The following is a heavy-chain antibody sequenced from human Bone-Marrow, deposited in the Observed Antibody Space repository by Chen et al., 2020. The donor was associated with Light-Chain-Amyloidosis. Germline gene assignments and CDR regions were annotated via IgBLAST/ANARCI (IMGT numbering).Heavy chain of an antibody. CDR3: ARRRDGYNFDY. V-gene: IGHV5-51*01. Sequence: EVQLEQSGPEVNQPGETLKISCKVPGYTFPTYWNGWVRQMPGKGLEWMGVIYPDDSDARYSPSFEGQVTISADKSITTAYLQWRSLKASDAAMYYCARRRDGYNFDYWGQGTLVAVSS. CDR2: IYPDDSDA. CDR1: GYTFPTYW. D-gene: IGHD5-12*01. J-gene: IGHJ4*02.